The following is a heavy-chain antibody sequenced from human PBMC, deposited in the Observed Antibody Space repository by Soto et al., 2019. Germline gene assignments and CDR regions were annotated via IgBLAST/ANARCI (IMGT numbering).Heavy chain of an antibody. CDR3: ARDMERQEDIVLMVYAIPWFDP. CDR1: GYTFTSYG. J-gene: IGHJ5*02. CDR2: ISAYNGNT. V-gene: IGHV1-18*01. D-gene: IGHD2-8*01. Sequence: QVQLVQSGAEVKKPGASVKVSCKASGYTFTSYGISWVRQAPGQGLEWMGWISAYNGNTNYAQKLQGRVTMTPDTSTSTAYMELRSLRSDDTAVYYCARDMERQEDIVLMVYAIPWFDPWGQGNLVTVSS.